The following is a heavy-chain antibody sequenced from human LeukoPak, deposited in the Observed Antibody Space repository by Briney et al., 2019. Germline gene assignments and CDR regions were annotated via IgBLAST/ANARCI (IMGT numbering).Heavy chain of an antibody. V-gene: IGHV3-23*01. CDR3: AKVLQLYDFWSGYYAQHYYYGMDV. Sequence: PGGSLRLSCAASGFTFSSYAMSWVRQAPGKGLEWVSAISGSGGSTYYADSVKGRFTISRDNSKNTLYLQMNSLRAEDTAVYYCAKVLQLYDFWSGYYAQHYYYGMDVWGQGTTVTVSS. D-gene: IGHD3-3*01. J-gene: IGHJ6*02. CDR2: ISGSGGST. CDR1: GFTFSSYA.